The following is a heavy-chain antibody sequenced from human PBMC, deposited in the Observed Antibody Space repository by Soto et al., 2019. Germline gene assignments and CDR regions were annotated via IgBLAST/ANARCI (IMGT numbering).Heavy chain of an antibody. Sequence: PGGSLRLSCAASGFTISSNYMTWARQAPGKGLEWVSLINSGDSTFYADSVKGRFTISRDNSKNTLYLQMNSLRAADTAVYYCARVSLNYGCDYWGQGTLVTVSS. CDR2: INSGDST. CDR3: ARVSLNYGCDY. D-gene: IGHD3-10*01. V-gene: IGHV3-53*01. CDR1: GFTISSNY. J-gene: IGHJ4*02.